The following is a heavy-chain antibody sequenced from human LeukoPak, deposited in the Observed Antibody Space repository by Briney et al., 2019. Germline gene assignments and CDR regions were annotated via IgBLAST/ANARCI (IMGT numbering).Heavy chain of an antibody. Sequence: SVKVSCKASGGTFSSYAISWVRQAPGRGLEWMGRIIPILGIANYAQKFQGRVTITADKSTSTAYMELSSLRSEDTAVYYCARVGWYYDSSGYPAGLYYFDYWGQGTLVTVSS. V-gene: IGHV1-69*04. D-gene: IGHD3-22*01. CDR1: GGTFSSYA. CDR3: ARVGWYYDSSGYPAGLYYFDY. CDR2: IIPILGIA. J-gene: IGHJ4*02.